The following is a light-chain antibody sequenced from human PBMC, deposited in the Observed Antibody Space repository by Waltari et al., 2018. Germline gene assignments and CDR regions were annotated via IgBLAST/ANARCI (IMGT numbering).Light chain of an antibody. V-gene: IGKV3-15*01. CDR1: QSVSSN. Sequence: DIVRTQSPATLSVSPGERATLSCRASQSVSSNLAWYQQKPCQAPRLLIYGASTRATGIPARFSGSGSGTEFTLTISSLQSEDFAVYYCQQYNNWPPLTFGQGTKVEIK. CDR2: GAS. CDR3: QQYNNWPPLT. J-gene: IGKJ1*01.